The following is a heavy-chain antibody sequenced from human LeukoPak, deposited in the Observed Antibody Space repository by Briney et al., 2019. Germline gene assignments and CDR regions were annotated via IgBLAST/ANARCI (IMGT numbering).Heavy chain of an antibody. J-gene: IGHJ6*03. Sequence: PSETLSLTCTVSGGSISSSNYYWAWIRQPPGKGLEWIGSIYHSGSTYYNASLKSRVTLSVDTSTSQFSLNLNSMTAADTAVYYCARAVIENDYDILTGYHNYYYYYMDVWGKGTTVTISS. D-gene: IGHD3-9*01. CDR1: GGSISSSNYY. V-gene: IGHV4-39*01. CDR2: IYHSGST. CDR3: ARAVIENDYDILTGYHNYYYYYMDV.